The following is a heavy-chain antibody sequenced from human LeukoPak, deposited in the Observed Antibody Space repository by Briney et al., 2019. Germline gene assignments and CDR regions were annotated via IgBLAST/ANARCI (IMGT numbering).Heavy chain of an antibody. CDR3: ARGGAVAGTEESWFDP. CDR2: ISSSSYI. V-gene: IGHV3-21*01. Sequence: PGGSLRLFCAASGFTFSSYSMNWVRQAPGKGLEWVSSISSSSYIYYADSVKGRFTISRDNAKNSLYLQMNSLRAEDTAVYYCARGGAVAGTEESWFDPWGQGTLVTVSS. J-gene: IGHJ5*02. D-gene: IGHD6-19*01. CDR1: GFTFSSYS.